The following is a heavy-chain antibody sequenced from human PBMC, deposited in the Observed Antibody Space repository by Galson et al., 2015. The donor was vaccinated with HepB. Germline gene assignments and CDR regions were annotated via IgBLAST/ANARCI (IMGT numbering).Heavy chain of an antibody. CDR3: ARDQGIWFGELGNFDY. J-gene: IGHJ4*02. V-gene: IGHV3-30-3*01. CDR1: GFTFSSYA. CDR2: ISYDGSNK. Sequence: LRLSCAASGFTFSSYAMHWVRQAPGKGLEWVAVISYDGSNKYYADSVKGRFTISRDNSKYTLYLQMNSLRAEDTAVYYCARDQGIWFGELGNFDYWGQGTLVTVSS. D-gene: IGHD3-10*01.